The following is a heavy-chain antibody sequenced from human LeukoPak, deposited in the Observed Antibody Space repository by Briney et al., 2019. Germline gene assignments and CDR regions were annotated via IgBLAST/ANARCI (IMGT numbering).Heavy chain of an antibody. CDR1: GFTFSSYA. J-gene: IGHJ6*02. V-gene: IGHV3-23*01. Sequence: GGSLRLSCAASGFTFSSYAMSWVRQAPGKGLEWVSAISGSGGSTYYADSVKGRSTISRDNSKNTLYLQMNSLRAEDTAVYYCAKSLGYYYYYGMDVWGQGTTVTVSS. CDR3: AKSLGYYYYYGMDV. CDR2: ISGSGGST.